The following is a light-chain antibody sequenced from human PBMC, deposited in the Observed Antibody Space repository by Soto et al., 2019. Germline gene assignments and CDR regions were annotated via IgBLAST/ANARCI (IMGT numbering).Light chain of an antibody. CDR2: RAS. CDR1: QSVSSN. V-gene: IGKV3-15*01. CDR3: QQYNNWPGT. Sequence: CRASQSVSSNLAWYQQKPGQAPRLLIQRASTRATGIPARFSGSGSGTEFTLTISSLQSEDFAVYFCQQYNNWPGTFGQGTKVDIK. J-gene: IGKJ1*01.